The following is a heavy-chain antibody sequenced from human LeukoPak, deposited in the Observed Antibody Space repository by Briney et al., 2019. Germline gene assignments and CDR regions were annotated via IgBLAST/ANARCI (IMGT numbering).Heavy chain of an antibody. V-gene: IGHV1-2*02. J-gene: IGHJ4*02. CDR3: ARDRPLDADDYYGFYYFDY. D-gene: IGHD3-10*01. CDR2: INPNSGGT. Sequence: ASVKVSCEASGGTFMKDAISWVRQAPGQGLEWMGWINPNSGGTNHAQKFQGRVTMTRDTSISTAYMELSRLRSDDTAVYYCARDRPLDADDYYGFYYFDYWGQGTLVTVSS. CDR1: GGTFMKDA.